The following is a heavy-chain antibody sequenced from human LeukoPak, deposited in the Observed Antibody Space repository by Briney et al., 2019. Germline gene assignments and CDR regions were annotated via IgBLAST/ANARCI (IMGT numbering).Heavy chain of an antibody. Sequence: GESLKISCKGSGYSFTSYWISWVRQMPGKGLXXXXXXDPSDSYTNYSPSFQGHVTISADKSISTAYLQWSSLKASDTAMYYCARRLGDYGEYYFDYWGQGTLVTVSS. V-gene: IGHV5-10-1*01. J-gene: IGHJ4*02. CDR2: XDPSDSYT. D-gene: IGHD4-17*01. CDR3: ARRLGDYGEYYFDY. CDR1: GYSFTSYW.